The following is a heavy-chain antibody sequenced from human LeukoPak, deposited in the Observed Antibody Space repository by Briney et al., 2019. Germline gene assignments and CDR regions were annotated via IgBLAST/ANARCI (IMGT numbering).Heavy chain of an antibody. CDR1: GGSFGAYY. Sequence: PSETLSLTCAVYGGSFGAYYWSWIRQPPGKGLEWIVEINHSGSTNYNPSLKSRVTISVDTSRNQFSLKVSSVTAADTAVYYCARSERSGIYFDYWGQGTLVTVSS. J-gene: IGHJ4*02. CDR2: INHSGST. V-gene: IGHV4-34*01. CDR3: ARSERSGIYFDY. D-gene: IGHD6-13*01.